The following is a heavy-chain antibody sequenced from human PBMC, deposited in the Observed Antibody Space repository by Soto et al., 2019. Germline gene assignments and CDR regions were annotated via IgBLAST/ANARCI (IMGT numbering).Heavy chain of an antibody. Sequence: QVQLVQSGAEVKKPGASVKVSCKASGYTFTSYYMHWVRQAPGQGLEWMGIINPSGGSTSYAQKCQGRVTMTRDTSTSTVYMELSSLRSEDTAVYYCARASTGAHWYFDLWGRGTLVTVSS. V-gene: IGHV1-46*01. CDR1: GYTFTSYY. D-gene: IGHD7-27*01. J-gene: IGHJ2*01. CDR3: ARASTGAHWYFDL. CDR2: INPSGGST.